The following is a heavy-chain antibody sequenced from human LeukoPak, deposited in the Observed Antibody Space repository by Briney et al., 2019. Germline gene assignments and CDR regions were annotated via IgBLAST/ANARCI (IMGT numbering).Heavy chain of an antibody. CDR2: IRSRTYGGTT. Sequence: PGGSLRLSCAASGFTFSNAWMSWVRQAPGKGLEWVGSIRSRTYGGTTENAASLKGRFAISRDDSKSIAYLQMNSLKTEDTAVYYCTRDRVVATTTYYYYYGMDFWGQGATVTVSS. CDR3: TRDRVVATTTYYYYYGMDF. CDR1: GFTFSNAW. V-gene: IGHV3-49*04. D-gene: IGHD2-15*01. J-gene: IGHJ6*02.